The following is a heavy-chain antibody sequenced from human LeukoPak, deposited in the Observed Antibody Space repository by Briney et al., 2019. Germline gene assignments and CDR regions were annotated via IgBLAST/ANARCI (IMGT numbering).Heavy chain of an antibody. D-gene: IGHD2-15*01. CDR1: EYTFTSYY. CDR2: INTNTGNP. J-gene: IGHJ4*02. CDR3: ASPRCSGGSCYAYYFDY. Sequence: RASVKVSCKASEYTFTSYYMHWVRQAPGQGLEWMGWINTNTGNPTYAQGFTGRFVFSLDTSVSTAYLQISSLKAEDTAVYYCASPRCSGGSCYAYYFDYWGQGTLVTVSS. V-gene: IGHV7-4-1*02.